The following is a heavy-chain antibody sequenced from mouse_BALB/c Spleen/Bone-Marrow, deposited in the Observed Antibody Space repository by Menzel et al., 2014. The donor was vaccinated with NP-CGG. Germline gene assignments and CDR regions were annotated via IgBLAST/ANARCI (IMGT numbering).Heavy chain of an antibody. V-gene: IGHV1-9*01. Sequence: VQLQESGAELMEPGASVKISCKATGYTFSSYWIEWVKQRPGHGLEWIGEILPGSGSTNYNEKFKGKATFTADTFSNTAYMQLSSLTSEDFAVYYCARWGSFAYWGQGTLVTVSA. CDR2: ILPGSGST. CDR3: ARWGSFAY. D-gene: IGHD1-1*01. CDR1: GYTFSSYW. J-gene: IGHJ3*01.